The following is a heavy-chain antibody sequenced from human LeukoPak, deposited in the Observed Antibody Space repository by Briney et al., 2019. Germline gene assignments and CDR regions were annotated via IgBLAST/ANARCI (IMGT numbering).Heavy chain of an antibody. CDR3: ARDKMVGATHFDY. D-gene: IGHD1-26*01. CDR1: GFTFSNYW. J-gene: IGHJ4*02. Sequence: GGSLRLSCAASGFTFSNYWMSWVRQAPGKGLEWVANIKQDGSEKYYVDSVKGRFTISRDNAKNSLYLQMNSLRAEDTAVYYCARDKMVGATHFDYWGQGTLVTVSS. CDR2: IKQDGSEK. V-gene: IGHV3-7*01.